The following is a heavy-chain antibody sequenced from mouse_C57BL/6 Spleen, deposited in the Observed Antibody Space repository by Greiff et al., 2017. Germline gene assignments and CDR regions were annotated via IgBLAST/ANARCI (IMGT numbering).Heavy chain of an antibody. J-gene: IGHJ4*01. CDR2: IYPGDGDT. D-gene: IGHD3-2*02. CDR3: ARERDSSGTAMDY. V-gene: IGHV1-80*01. CDR1: GYAFSSYW. Sequence: VKLQESGAELVKPGASVKISCKASGYAFSSYWMIWVKQRPGKGLEWIGQIYPGDGDTNYNGKFKGKATLTADKSSSTAYMQLSSLTSEDSAVYFCARERDSSGTAMDYWGQGTSVTVSS.